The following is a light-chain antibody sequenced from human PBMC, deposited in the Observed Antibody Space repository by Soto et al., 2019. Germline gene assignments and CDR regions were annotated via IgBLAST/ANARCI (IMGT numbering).Light chain of an antibody. V-gene: IGKV3-20*01. J-gene: IGKJ1*01. CDR3: QQYGSSPRT. CDR1: QSVSSNY. CDR2: GAS. Sequence: EIVLTQSPGTLSLSPGERATLSCRASQSVSSNYLAWSQQKPGQAPRLLIYGASTRATGVPDRFSGSGSGTDFPLTISRLEPEDFAVYYGQQYGSSPRTVGQGTKVVIK.